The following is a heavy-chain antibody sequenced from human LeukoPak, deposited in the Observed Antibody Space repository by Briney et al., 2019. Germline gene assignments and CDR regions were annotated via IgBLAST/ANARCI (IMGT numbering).Heavy chain of an antibody. D-gene: IGHD3-10*01. Sequence: GGSLRLSCAASEFTFSSYGMHWVRQAPGKGLVWVSRISPDGSTTSYADSVKGRFTISRDNAKNTLYVQVQSLRAEDTAVYYCARAGAPYAFDVWGQGTMVTVSS. J-gene: IGHJ3*01. CDR2: ISPDGSTT. CDR3: ARAGAPYAFDV. CDR1: EFTFSSYG. V-gene: IGHV3-74*01.